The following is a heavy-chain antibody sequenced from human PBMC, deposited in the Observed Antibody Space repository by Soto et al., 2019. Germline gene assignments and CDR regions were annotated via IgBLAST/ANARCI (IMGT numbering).Heavy chain of an antibody. CDR3: ARDAIGDATNWFDP. V-gene: IGHV3-48*02. J-gene: IGHJ5*02. CDR1: GFSFSRYA. CDR2: ISMSSTTM. Sequence: EVRLVESGGGFVQPGGSLRLSCAASGFSFSRYAMSWVRQAPGKGLEWISYISMSSTTMFYADSVKGRFTISRDNAQKSLFLEMNSLRDDDTAMYFCARDAIGDATNWFDPWGQGTLVTVSS. D-gene: IGHD3-16*01.